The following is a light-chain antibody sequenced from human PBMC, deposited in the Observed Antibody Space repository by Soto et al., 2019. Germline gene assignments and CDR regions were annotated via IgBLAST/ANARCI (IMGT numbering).Light chain of an antibody. CDR3: QQRSNWPPLT. V-gene: IGKV3-11*01. J-gene: IGKJ4*01. CDR1: QSVSSN. CDR2: DAS. Sequence: EIVMTQSPATLSVSPGERATLSCRASQSVSSNLAWYQQKPGQAPRLLIYDASNRATGIPARFSGSGSGTDFTLTISSLEPEDFAAYYCQQRSNWPPLTFGGGTKVDIK.